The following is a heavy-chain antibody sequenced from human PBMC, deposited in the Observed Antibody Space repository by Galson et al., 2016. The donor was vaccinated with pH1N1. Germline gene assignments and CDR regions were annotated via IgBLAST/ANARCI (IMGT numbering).Heavy chain of an antibody. D-gene: IGHD3-22*01. CDR2: MNPNSGNT. J-gene: IGHJ4*02. CDR3: ARTRSSGFYYGFDY. V-gene: IGHV1-8*01. CDR1: GYTFTSYD. Sequence: SVKVSCKASGYTFTSYDINWVRQATGQGLEWMGWMNPNSGNTGSAQKFQGRVTMTRNTSISTAHMELSSLRSDDTAVYYCARTRSSGFYYGFDYWGQGTLVTVSS.